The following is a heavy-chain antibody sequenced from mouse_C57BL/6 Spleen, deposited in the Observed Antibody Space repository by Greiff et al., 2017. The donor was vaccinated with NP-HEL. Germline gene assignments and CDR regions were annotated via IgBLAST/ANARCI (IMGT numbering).Heavy chain of an antibody. CDR3: ARWVITTVVARSWYFDV. D-gene: IGHD1-1*01. CDR2: IDPSDSET. V-gene: IGHV1-52*01. CDR1: GYTFTSYW. Sequence: QVQLQQPGAELVRPGSSVKLSCKASGYTFTSYWMHWVKQRPIQGLEWIGNIDPSDSETHYNQKFKDKATLTVDKSSSTAYMQLSSLTSEDSAVYYCARWVITTVVARSWYFDVWGTGTTVTVSS. J-gene: IGHJ1*03.